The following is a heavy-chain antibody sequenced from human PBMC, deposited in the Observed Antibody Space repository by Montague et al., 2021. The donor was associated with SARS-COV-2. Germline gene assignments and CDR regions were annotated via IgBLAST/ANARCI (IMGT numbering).Heavy chain of an antibody. Sequence: SETLSLTCTVSGGSISSYYWTGIRQPPGKGLEWIGYIFYSGGTNYNPSLKSRVTISVDTSKNQFSLKLSSVTAADTAVYYCAREDSGRGYYYYGMDVWGQGTTVTVSS. V-gene: IGHV4-59*01. D-gene: IGHD3-10*01. CDR1: GGSISSYY. CDR3: AREDSGRGYYYYGMDV. J-gene: IGHJ6*02. CDR2: IFYSGGT.